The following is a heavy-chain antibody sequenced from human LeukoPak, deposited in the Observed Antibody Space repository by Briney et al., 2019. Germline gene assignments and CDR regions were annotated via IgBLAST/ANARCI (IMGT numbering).Heavy chain of an antibody. CDR2: INKDGSDR. CDR3: AREKVSYQLTPYYFDY. Sequence: PGGSLRLSCAASGLTFSNYWMHWVRQAPGKGLFWVSYINKDGSDRNYADSVKGRFTISRDNAKNTLYLQMNSLRAEDTAVYYCAREKVSYQLTPYYFDYWGQGTLVTVSS. V-gene: IGHV3-74*01. CDR1: GLTFSNYW. D-gene: IGHD2-2*01. J-gene: IGHJ4*02.